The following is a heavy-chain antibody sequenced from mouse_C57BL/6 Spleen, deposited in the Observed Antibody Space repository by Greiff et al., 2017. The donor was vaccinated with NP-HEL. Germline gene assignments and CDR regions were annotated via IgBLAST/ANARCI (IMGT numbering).Heavy chain of an antibody. CDR2: INPSNGGT. Sequence: QVQLKQPGTELVKPGASVKLSCKASGYTFTSYWMHWVKQRPGQGLEWIGNINPSNGGTNYNEKFKSKATLTVDKSSSTAYMQLSSLTSEDSAVYYCARSPGVAVVEHYYAMDYWGQGTSVTVSS. J-gene: IGHJ4*01. CDR1: GYTFTSYW. V-gene: IGHV1-53*01. D-gene: IGHD1-1*01. CDR3: ARSPGVAVVEHYYAMDY.